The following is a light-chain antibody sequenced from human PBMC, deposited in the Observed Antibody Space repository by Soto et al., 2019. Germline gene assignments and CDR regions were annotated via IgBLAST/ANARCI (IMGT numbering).Light chain of an antibody. J-gene: IGKJ1*01. CDR2: DAS. V-gene: IGKV3-15*01. Sequence: EIVMTQSPATLSVSPGERTTFSCRASQSVGSNLARYQQKPGQAPRLLSYDASTRATGIPARFSGSGSGTEFTHTISSLLSEDFAVYYCQQHNNWPPWTFGQGTKVEIK. CDR3: QQHNNWPPWT. CDR1: QSVGSN.